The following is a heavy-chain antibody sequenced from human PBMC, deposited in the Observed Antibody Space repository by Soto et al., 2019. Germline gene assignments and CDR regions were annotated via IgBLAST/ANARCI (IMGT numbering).Heavy chain of an antibody. CDR1: RFTFSSYA. V-gene: IGHV3-23*01. CDR2: ISGSGGST. D-gene: IGHD3-22*01. CDR3: AKDQSPYYYDSSGYYAPFDY. J-gene: IGHJ4*02. Sequence: EVQLLESGGGLVQPGGSLRLSCAASRFTFSSYAMSWVRQAPGKGLEWVSAISGSGGSTYYADSVKGRFTISRDNSKNTLYLQMNSLRAEDTAVYYCAKDQSPYYYDSSGYYAPFDYWGQGTLVTVSS.